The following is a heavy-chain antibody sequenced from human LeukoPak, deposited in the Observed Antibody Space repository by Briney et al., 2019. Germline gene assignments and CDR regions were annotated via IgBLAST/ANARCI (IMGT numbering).Heavy chain of an antibody. D-gene: IGHD2-2*01. CDR2: ISAYNGNT. CDR1: GYTFTSYG. Sequence: ASVKVSCKASGYTFTSYGISWVRQAPGQGLEWMGWISAYNGNTNYAQKLQGRVTKTTDTSTSTAYMQLRSLRSDDTAVYYCARDTDIVVVPAAPDYWGQGTLVTVSS. V-gene: IGHV1-18*01. J-gene: IGHJ4*02. CDR3: ARDTDIVVVPAAPDY.